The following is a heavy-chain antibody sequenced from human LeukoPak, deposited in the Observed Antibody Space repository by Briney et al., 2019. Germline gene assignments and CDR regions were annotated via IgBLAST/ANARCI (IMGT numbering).Heavy chain of an antibody. J-gene: IGHJ5*02. D-gene: IGHD2-15*01. CDR3: AKEGRDSGGYNGWFEP. CDR1: GGSISSGGYY. Sequence: SETLSLTCTVSGGSISSGGYYWSWIRQHPGKGLEWIGSIYYSGSTNYNPSLQGRVTISLDTSRNQFSLKLNSVTAADTAVFYCAKEGRDSGGYNGWFEPWGQGTLVTVSS. V-gene: IGHV4-31*03. CDR2: IYYSGST.